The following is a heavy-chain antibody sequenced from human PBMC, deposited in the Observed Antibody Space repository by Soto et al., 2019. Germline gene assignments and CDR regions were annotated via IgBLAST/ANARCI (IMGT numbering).Heavy chain of an antibody. V-gene: IGHV3-21*01. D-gene: IGHD2-15*01. CDR3: VPEVVWIGAKGY. CDR2: IRSTSSHT. Sequence: EVQLVESGGGLVKPGGSLRLSCAASGFTFSSRSLNWVRQAPWKGLEGDSSIRSTSSHTQSADSVKGRFTISRDNAKNSLYLQMNVLIVEDTAVYYCVPEVVWIGAKGYWGQGSLVTVSS. CDR1: GFTFSSRS. J-gene: IGHJ4*02.